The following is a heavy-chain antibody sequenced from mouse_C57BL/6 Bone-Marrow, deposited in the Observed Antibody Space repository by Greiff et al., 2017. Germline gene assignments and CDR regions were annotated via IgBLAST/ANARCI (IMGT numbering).Heavy chain of an antibody. CDR2: ISSGGSYT. CDR3: AGYYGSSPYYYAMDY. CDR1: GFTFSSYC. D-gene: IGHD1-1*01. J-gene: IGHJ4*01. Sequence: EVKLQESGGDLVKPGGSLKLSCAASGFTFSSYCMSWVRQTPDKRLEWVATISSGGSYTYYPDSVKGRFTISRDNAKNTLYLQMSSLKSEDTAMYYCAGYYGSSPYYYAMDYWGQGTSVTVSS. V-gene: IGHV5-6*01.